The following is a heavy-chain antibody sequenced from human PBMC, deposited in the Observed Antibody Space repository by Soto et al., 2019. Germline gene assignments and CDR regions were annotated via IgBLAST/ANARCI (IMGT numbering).Heavy chain of an antibody. D-gene: IGHD4-4*01. CDR1: GGSFSGYY. Sequence: PSETLSLTCAVYGGSFSGYYWSWIRQPPGKGLEWIGEINHSGSTNYNPSLKSRVTISVDTSKNQFSLKLSSVTAADTAVYYCARGRWTTVTTNWFDPWGQGTLVTVSS. J-gene: IGHJ5*02. CDR3: ARGRWTTVTTNWFDP. CDR2: INHSGST. V-gene: IGHV4-34*01.